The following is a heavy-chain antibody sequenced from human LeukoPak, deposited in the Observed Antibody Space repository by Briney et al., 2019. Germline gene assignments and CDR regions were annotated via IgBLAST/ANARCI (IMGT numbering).Heavy chain of an antibody. V-gene: IGHV4-59*08. D-gene: IGHD6-19*01. CDR2: IYYSGST. CDR3: ARLTRYSSGWPYYFDY. Sequence: PSETLSLTCTVSGGSISSYYWSWIRQPPGKGLEWIGYIYYSGSTNYNPSLKSRVTISVDTSKNQFSLKLSSVTAADTAVYYCARLTRYSSGWPYYFDYWGQGTLVTVSS. CDR1: GGSISSYY. J-gene: IGHJ4*02.